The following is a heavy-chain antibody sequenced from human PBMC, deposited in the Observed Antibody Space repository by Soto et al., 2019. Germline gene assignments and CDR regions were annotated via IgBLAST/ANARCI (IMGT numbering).Heavy chain of an antibody. V-gene: IGHV3-23*01. CDR3: TWSLVARDAFDD. Sequence: EVQLSESGGGLVQPGGSLRLSCAASVFTFSTSVMSWVRQAPGKGLQWVSSISGSGDRTHYADSVKGRFTVSRDNTKNTLYLDMNTVTADDTALYYCTWSLVARDAFDDWGQGTMVIVSS. D-gene: IGHD5-12*01. CDR1: VFTFSTSV. CDR2: ISGSGDRT. J-gene: IGHJ3*01.